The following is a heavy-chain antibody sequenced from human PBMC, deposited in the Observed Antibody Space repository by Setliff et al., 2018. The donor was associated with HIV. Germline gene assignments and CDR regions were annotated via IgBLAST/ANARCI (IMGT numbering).Heavy chain of an antibody. CDR2: ISPDSVTT. V-gene: IGHV3-23*02. J-gene: IGHJ4*02. Sequence: PSETLSLSCAASGFSFSAYAMNWIRQAPGKGLEWVSAISPDSVTTLYRDSVKGRFSISRDNSRNTLYLQMNSLTVEDTALYYCAIWTSYYGTWGRGTLVTVSS. D-gene: IGHD3-10*01. CDR3: AIWTSYYGT. CDR1: GFSFSAYA.